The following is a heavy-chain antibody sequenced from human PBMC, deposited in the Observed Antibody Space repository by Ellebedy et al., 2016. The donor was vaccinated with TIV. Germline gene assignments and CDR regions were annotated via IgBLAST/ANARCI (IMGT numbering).Heavy chain of an antibody. Sequence: GESLKISXVTSGFTFDTYRMNWVRQAPGKGLEWVSSISGSGTSIFYADSVKGRFTISRDNAKNSLSLQMSSLRAEDTAVYYCARDWGPTIRTEYFQHWGQGTLVTVSS. V-gene: IGHV3-21*01. CDR2: ISGSGTSI. D-gene: IGHD1-26*01. CDR1: GFTFDTYR. CDR3: ARDWGPTIRTEYFQH. J-gene: IGHJ1*01.